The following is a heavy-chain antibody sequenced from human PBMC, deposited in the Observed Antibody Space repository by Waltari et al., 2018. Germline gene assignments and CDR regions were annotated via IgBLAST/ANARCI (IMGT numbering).Heavy chain of an antibody. CDR3: ARDAQWLAGVDY. CDR1: GGSISSSNYY. D-gene: IGHD6-19*01. Sequence: QLKLQESGPGLVKPSETLSLTCTVSGGSISSSNYYWGWTRQPPGKGLEWIGSIYYSGSTYYNPSLKSRVTISVDTSKNQFSLNLSSVTAADTAVYYCARDAQWLAGVDYWGQGTLVTVSS. J-gene: IGHJ4*02. CDR2: IYYSGST. V-gene: IGHV4-39*07.